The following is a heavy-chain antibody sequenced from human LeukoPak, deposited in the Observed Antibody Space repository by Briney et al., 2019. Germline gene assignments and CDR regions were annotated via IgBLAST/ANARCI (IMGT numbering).Heavy chain of an antibody. CDR1: GGSFSGYY. CDR2: INHSGST. CDR3: ARGLLGFDY. V-gene: IGHV4-34*01. J-gene: IGHJ4*02. Sequence: PSETLSLTCAVYGGSFSGYYWSWIRQPPGKGLEWIGEINHSGSTNYNPSLKSRVTISVDTSKNQFSLKLSSVTAADTAVYYCARGLLGFDYWGQGTLVTVSS. D-gene: IGHD3-10*01.